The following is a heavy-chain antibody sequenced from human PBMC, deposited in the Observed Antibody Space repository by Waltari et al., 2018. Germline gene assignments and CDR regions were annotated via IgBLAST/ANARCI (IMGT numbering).Heavy chain of an antibody. CDR3: AKGHSGSPTIFGVIYYGLEV. CDR1: GSIFSTFA. V-gene: IGHV3-23*01. J-gene: IGHJ6*02. D-gene: IGHD3-3*01. Sequence: LLESGGGLVQPGGSLRLPCVASGSIFSTFALTWGRQAPGKGLEWVSSISGDSVSTYYSDSVRGRFTISRDNSKDTVYLQMNSLRAEDRGLYFCAKGHSGSPTIFGVIYYGLEVWGQGTTVTVSS. CDR2: ISGDSVST.